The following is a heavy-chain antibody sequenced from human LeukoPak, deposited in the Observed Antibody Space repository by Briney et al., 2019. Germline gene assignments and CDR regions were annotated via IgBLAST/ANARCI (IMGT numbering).Heavy chain of an antibody. Sequence: SETLSLTCTVSGGSISSYYWSWIRQPPGKGLEWIGYNYYSESTNYSPSLKSRVTISVDTSKNQFSLKLSSVTAADTAVYYCARVLLVCSSTSCYAGKDYYYYGMDVWGQGTTVTVSS. D-gene: IGHD2-2*01. CDR2: NYYSEST. CDR3: ARVLLVCSSTSCYAGKDYYYYGMDV. V-gene: IGHV4-59*01. J-gene: IGHJ6*02. CDR1: GGSISSYY.